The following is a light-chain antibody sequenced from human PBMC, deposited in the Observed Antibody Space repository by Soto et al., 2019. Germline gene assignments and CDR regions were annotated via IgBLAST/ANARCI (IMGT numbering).Light chain of an antibody. CDR3: QQYNNWPPDT. CDR1: QTISSN. CDR2: GAS. Sequence: MTQSPSTLSGSVGDRVTITCRAIQTISSNYLAWYQHKPGQAPRLLIYGASTRATGIPARFSGSGSGTEFTLTISSLQSEDFAVYYCQQYNNWPPDTFGQGTRLEIK. V-gene: IGKV3-15*01. J-gene: IGKJ5*01.